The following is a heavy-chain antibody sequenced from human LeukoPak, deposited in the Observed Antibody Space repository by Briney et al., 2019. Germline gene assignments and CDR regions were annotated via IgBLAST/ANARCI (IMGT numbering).Heavy chain of an antibody. CDR3: ARVKESAPVAAAIPYFFDR. J-gene: IGHJ4*02. Sequence: EASVKVSCKASGGSFTNYAVSWLRQAPGHGLEWMGAIVPMFTISDYAQKFRDRVTITADESTSTVYMDLRRLTYEDTAIYYCARVKESAPVAAAIPYFFDRWGQGTLVTVSS. CDR2: IVPMFTIS. D-gene: IGHD2-2*01. CDR1: GGSFTNYA. V-gene: IGHV1-69*13.